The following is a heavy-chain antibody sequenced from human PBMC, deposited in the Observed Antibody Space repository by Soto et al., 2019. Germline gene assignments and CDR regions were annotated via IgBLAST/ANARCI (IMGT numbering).Heavy chain of an antibody. CDR3: ARVPPYGSSSNFDH. V-gene: IGHV3-7*05. J-gene: IGHJ4*02. Sequence: GGSLRLSCAASGFTFSSYWMSWVRQAPGKGLEWVANIKQDGSEKNYVDFVKGRFTISRDNAKNSLYLQMNSLRAEDTAVYFCARVPPYGSSSNFDHWGQGTLVTVSS. CDR2: IKQDGSEK. D-gene: IGHD6-6*01. CDR1: GFTFSSYW.